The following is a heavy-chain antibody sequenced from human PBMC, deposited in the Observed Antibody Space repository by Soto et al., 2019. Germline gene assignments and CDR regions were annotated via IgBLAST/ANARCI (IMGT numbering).Heavy chain of an antibody. V-gene: IGHV3-9*01. CDR2: ISWNSGSI. Sequence: GGSLRLSCVASGFTFDDYAMHWVRQAPGKGLEWVSGISWNSGSIGYADSVKGRFTISRDNAKNSLYLQMNSLRAEDTALYYCAKSYGNDYYYYMDVWGKGTTVTVSS. D-gene: IGHD1-1*01. CDR3: AKSYGNDYYYYMDV. J-gene: IGHJ6*03. CDR1: GFTFDDYA.